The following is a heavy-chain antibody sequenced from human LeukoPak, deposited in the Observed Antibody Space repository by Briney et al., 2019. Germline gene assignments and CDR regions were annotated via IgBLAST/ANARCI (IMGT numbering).Heavy chain of an antibody. CDR3: ASYDSSGYDLDY. J-gene: IGHJ4*02. V-gene: IGHV4-39*01. CDR2: IYYSGST. Sequence: PSETLSLICTVSGGFISSSSYYWGWIRQPPGKGLDWIGSIYYSGSTYYNPSLKSRVTISVDTSKNQFSLKLSSVTAADTAVYYCASYDSSGYDLDYWGQGTLVTVSS. CDR1: GGFISSSSYY. D-gene: IGHD3-22*01.